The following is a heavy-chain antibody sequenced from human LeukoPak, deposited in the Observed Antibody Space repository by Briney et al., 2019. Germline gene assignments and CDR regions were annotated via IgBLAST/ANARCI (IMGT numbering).Heavy chain of an antibody. J-gene: IGHJ5*02. CDR3: ARGGGRCSSTSCYRGNWFDP. V-gene: IGHV4-34*01. Sequence: PSETLSLTCAVYGGSFSGYYWSWIRQPPGKGLEWIGEINHNGSTNYNPSLKSRVTISVDTSKNQFSLKLSSVTAADTAVYYCARGGGRCSSTSCYRGNWFDPWGQGTLVTVSS. CDR2: INHNGST. CDR1: GGSFSGYY. D-gene: IGHD2-2*01.